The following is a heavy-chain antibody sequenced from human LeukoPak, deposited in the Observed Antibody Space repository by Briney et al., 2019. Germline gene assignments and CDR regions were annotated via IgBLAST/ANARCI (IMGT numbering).Heavy chain of an antibody. CDR3: ATAAAAAGTVY. D-gene: IGHD6-13*01. V-gene: IGHV4-39*01. Sequence: SETLSLTCTVSSGSISSSRYYWGWIRQPPGKGLEWIGSINYSGSTYYNPSLKSRVTIYADTSKNQFSLTLSFVTAADTAVYYCATAAAAAGTVYWGQGTLVTVYS. CDR1: SGSISSSRYY. J-gene: IGHJ4*02. CDR2: INYSGST.